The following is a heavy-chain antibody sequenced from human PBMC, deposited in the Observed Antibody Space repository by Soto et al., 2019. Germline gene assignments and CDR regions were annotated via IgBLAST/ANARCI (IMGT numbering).Heavy chain of an antibody. J-gene: IGHJ6*02. CDR2: IKAGNGNT. CDR3: ARAGDAVAGTSYYYYGMDV. D-gene: IGHD6-19*01. CDR1: GYTFTSYA. V-gene: IGHV1-3*01. Sequence: ASVKVSCKASGYTFTSYAMHWVRKAPGQRLEWMGWIKAGNGNTKYSQKFQGRVTITRDTPASTAYMELSSLRSEDTAVYYCARAGDAVAGTSYYYYGMDVWGQGTTVTVSS.